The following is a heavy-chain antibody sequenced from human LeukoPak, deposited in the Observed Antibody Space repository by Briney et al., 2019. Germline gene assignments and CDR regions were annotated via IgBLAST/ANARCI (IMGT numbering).Heavy chain of an antibody. CDR1: GFTFSSYS. CDR3: AREVATILRFDP. V-gene: IGHV3-21*01. Sequence: GGSLRLSCAASGFTFSSYSMNWVRQAPGKGLEGGASISRSSSYIYYADSVNGRFTISRDHAKNSLYLQMNSVRAEDTAVHYCAREVATILRFDPWGQGTLVTVSS. D-gene: IGHD5-12*01. CDR2: ISRSSSYI. J-gene: IGHJ5*02.